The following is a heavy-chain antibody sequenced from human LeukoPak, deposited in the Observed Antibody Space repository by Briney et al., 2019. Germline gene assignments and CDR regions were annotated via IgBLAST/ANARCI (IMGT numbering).Heavy chain of an antibody. D-gene: IGHD2-8*01. CDR3: VLGYCTSGICYFDY. J-gene: IGHJ4*02. CDR1: GFTFSSYG. CDR2: ISYDGSNK. Sequence: GRSLRLSCAASGFTFSSYGMHWVRQAPGKGLEWVAVISYDGSNKYYADSVKGRFTISRDISRGTLDLQMSSLRAEDTAIYYCVLGYCTSGICYFDYWGQGTLVTVSS. V-gene: IGHV3-30*03.